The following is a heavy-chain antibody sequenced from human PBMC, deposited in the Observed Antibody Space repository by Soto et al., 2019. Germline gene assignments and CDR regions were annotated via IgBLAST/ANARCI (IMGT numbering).Heavy chain of an antibody. CDR3: LRDQRHWNEFADQ. D-gene: IGHD1-1*01. CDR2: LSQDGAIA. J-gene: IGHJ4*02. CDR1: GFAFGSYW. Sequence: VQLVESGGGLVQPGGSLRLSCEASGFAFGSYWMHWVRQDPGKGLVWVSRLSQDGAIATQADSVKGRFTISRDNAKNTLFLQMNSLRADDTAVYYCLRDQRHWNEFADQWGQGTLVTVSS. V-gene: IGHV3-74*01.